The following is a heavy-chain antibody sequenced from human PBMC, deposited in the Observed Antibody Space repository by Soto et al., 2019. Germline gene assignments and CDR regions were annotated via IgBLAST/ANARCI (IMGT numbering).Heavy chain of an antibody. Sequence: ESQKICFKGAGYSCTSYGISWVRQMPGKGLEWMGRIDPSDSYTNYSPSFQGHVTISADKSISTAYLQWSSLKASDTAMYYCARLPGIAAAGNGMDVWGQGTTVTVSS. CDR3: ARLPGIAAAGNGMDV. J-gene: IGHJ6*02. CDR2: IDPSDSYT. CDR1: GYSCTSYG. V-gene: IGHV5-10-1*01. D-gene: IGHD6-13*01.